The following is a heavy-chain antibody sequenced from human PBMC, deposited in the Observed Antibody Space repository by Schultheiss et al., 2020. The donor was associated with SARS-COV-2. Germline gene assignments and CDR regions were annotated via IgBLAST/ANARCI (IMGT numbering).Heavy chain of an antibody. CDR1: GFTFSSFA. CDR2: IGGTGGTT. D-gene: IGHD2-15*01. Sequence: GGSLRLSCAASGFTFSSFAMNWVRQAPGKGLEWVSGIGGTGGTTYYAESVRGRFATSRDNSKNTLFLQMNRLRPEDTAVYYCARSRRLPYGYCSGVSCPAGGFDPWGQGTQVTVSS. J-gene: IGHJ5*02. V-gene: IGHV3-23*01. CDR3: ARSRRLPYGYCSGVSCPAGGFDP.